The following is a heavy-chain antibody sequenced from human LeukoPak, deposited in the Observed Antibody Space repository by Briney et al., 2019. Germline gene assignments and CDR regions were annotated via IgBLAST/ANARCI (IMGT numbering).Heavy chain of an antibody. D-gene: IGHD1-26*01. CDR3: ASGSGSYYNNWFDP. CDR1: GYTFTGYY. J-gene: IGHJ5*02. Sequence: GASVKVSCKASGYTFTGYYMHWVRQAPGQGLEWMGWINPNSGGTNYAQKFQGRVTMTGDTSISTAYMELSRLRSDDTAVYYCASGSGSYYNNWFDPWGQGTLVTVSS. CDR2: INPNSGGT. V-gene: IGHV1-2*02.